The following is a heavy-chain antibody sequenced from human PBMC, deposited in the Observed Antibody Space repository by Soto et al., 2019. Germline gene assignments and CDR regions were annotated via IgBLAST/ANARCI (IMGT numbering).Heavy chain of an antibody. Sequence: QVQLQESGPGLVKPSQTLSLTCTVSGGSISSGDYYWSWIRQPPGNGLECIGYIYYSGSTYYNPSLKSRVTISVDTSQYPFSLKLSSVTAADTAVYYCARRWFGESDYYYGMDVWGQGTTVTVSS. J-gene: IGHJ6*02. V-gene: IGHV4-30-4*01. CDR1: GGSISSGDYY. CDR3: ARRWFGESDYYYGMDV. D-gene: IGHD3-10*01. CDR2: IYYSGST.